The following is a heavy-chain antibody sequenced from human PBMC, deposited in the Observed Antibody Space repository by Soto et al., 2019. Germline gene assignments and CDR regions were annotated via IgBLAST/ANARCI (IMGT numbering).Heavy chain of an antibody. Sequence: QVQLVQSGAEVKKPGSSVKVSCKASGGTFSSYAISWVRQAPGQGLEWMGGIIPIFGTANYAQKFQGRVTITADQSTSTAYTELSSLRSEDRAVYDCASPDNNYSGWAFDILGQGTIVTVSS. V-gene: IGHV1-69*01. CDR1: GGTFSSYA. CDR3: ASPDNNYSGWAFDI. CDR2: IIPIFGTA. J-gene: IGHJ3*02. D-gene: IGHD2-15*01.